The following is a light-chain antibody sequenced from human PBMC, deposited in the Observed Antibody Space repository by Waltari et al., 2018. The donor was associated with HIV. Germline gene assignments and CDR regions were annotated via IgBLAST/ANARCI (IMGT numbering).Light chain of an antibody. V-gene: IGKV4-1*01. CDR2: WAS. CDR1: RNVLYDSNNKNY. J-gene: IGKJ3*01. Sequence: DIVMTQSPDSLAVSLGERATINSKSARNVLYDSNNKNYLAWYQQKPGQPPKLLIYWASTRESGVPDRFSGSGSGTDFTLTISSLQAEDVAVYYCQQYYNTPFTFGPGTKVDI. CDR3: QQYYNTPFT.